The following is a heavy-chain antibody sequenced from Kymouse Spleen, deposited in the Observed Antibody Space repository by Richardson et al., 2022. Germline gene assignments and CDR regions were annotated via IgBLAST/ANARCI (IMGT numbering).Heavy chain of an antibody. CDR3: TALRYFDWLFPSFDY. D-gene: IGHD3-9*01. Sequence: EVQLVESGGGLVKPGGSLRLSCAASGFTFSNAWMSWVRQAPGKGLEWVGRIKSKTDGGTTDYAAPVKGRFTISRDDSKNTLYLQMNSLKTEDTAVYYCTALRYFDWLFPSFDYWGQGTLVTVSS. CDR2: IKSKTDGGTT. V-gene: IGHV3-15*01. CDR1: GFTFSNAW. J-gene: IGHJ4*02.